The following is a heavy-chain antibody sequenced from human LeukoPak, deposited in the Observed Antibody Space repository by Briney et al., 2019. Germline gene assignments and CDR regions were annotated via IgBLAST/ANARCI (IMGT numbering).Heavy chain of an antibody. CDR1: GFTFSSYG. D-gene: IGHD3-10*01. V-gene: IGHV3-23*01. Sequence: GGSLRLSCAASGFTFSSYGMSWVRQAPGKGLEWVSAISGSGGSTYYADSVKGRFTISRDNSKNTLYLQMNSLRAEDTAVYYCAKNGYGSGSYSALYYFDYWGQGTLVTVSS. CDR3: AKNGYGSGSYSALYYFDY. CDR2: ISGSGGST. J-gene: IGHJ4*02.